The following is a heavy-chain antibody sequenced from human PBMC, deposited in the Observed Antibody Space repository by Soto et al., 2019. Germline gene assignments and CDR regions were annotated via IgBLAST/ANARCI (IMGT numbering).Heavy chain of an antibody. Sequence: PGGSLRLSCAASGFTFSSYATSWVRQAPGKGLEWVSAISGSGGSTYYADSVKGRFTISRDNSKNTLYLQMNSLRAEDTAVYYCAKDPKPHYYDSSGYNDYWGQGTLVTVSS. CDR1: GFTFSSYA. J-gene: IGHJ4*02. CDR3: AKDPKPHYYDSSGYNDY. D-gene: IGHD3-22*01. V-gene: IGHV3-23*01. CDR2: ISGSGGST.